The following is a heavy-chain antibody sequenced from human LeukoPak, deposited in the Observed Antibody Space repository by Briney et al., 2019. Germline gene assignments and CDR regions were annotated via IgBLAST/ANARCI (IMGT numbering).Heavy chain of an antibody. CDR1: GGSISSYY. Sequence: PSETLSLTCTVSGGSISSYYWSWIRQAAGRGLEWVGHIQTSGSTNYNPSLKSRVIISVDTSKNQFSLKVNSVTAADTAVYYCARVGSGWSFDYWGQGTLVTVSS. CDR2: IQTSGST. V-gene: IGHV4-4*07. J-gene: IGHJ4*02. CDR3: ARVGSGWSFDY. D-gene: IGHD6-19*01.